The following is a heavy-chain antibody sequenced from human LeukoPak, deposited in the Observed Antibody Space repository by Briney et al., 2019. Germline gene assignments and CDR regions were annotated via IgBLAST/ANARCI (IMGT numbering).Heavy chain of an antibody. CDR1: GYTFTSYD. CDR2: MNPNSGNT. D-gene: IGHD3-22*01. V-gene: IGHV1-8*01. CDR3: ASHVDYYDSSGRAFDI. J-gene: IGHJ3*02. Sequence: ASVKVSCKASGYTFTSYDINWVRQATGQGLEWMGWMNPNSGNTGYAQKFPGRVTMTRNTSISTAYMELSSLRSEDTAVYYCASHVDYYDSSGRAFDIWGQGTMVTVSS.